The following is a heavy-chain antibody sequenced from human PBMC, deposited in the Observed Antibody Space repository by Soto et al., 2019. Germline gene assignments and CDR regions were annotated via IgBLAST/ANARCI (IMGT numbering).Heavy chain of an antibody. CDR3: ARIPFRSGWEGFDY. CDR2: IFSNDEK. Sequence: QVTLKESGPVLVKPTETLTVTCTVSGFSVSNAGMGVSWIRQPPGKPLEWLAHIFSNDEKSYSTSLQSRLTISKDTSKSQVVLTMTNMDPVDTATYYCARIPFRSGWEGFDYWGQGTLVTVSS. J-gene: IGHJ4*02. D-gene: IGHD6-19*01. CDR1: GFSVSNAGMG. V-gene: IGHV2-26*01.